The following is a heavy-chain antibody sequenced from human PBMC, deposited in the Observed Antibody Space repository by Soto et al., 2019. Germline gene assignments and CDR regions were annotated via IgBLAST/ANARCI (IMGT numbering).Heavy chain of an antibody. CDR3: AGADYYGSSGFCYYY. CDR1: GYIFTNHY. J-gene: IGHJ4*02. CDR2: INPSGGST. Sequence: QVQRVQSGAEVKKPGASVKVSCKASGYIFTNHYIHWVRQAPGQGLEWMGIINPSGGSTNYLQKMQGRITITRDRSTSTVYTELSSLRSEDTAVYFCAGADYYGSSGFCYYYWGQGTLVTV. V-gene: IGHV1-46*04. D-gene: IGHD3-22*01.